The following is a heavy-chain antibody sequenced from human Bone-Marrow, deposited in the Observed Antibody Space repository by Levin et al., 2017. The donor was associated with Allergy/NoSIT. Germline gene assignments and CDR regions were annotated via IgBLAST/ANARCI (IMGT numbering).Heavy chain of an antibody. J-gene: IGHJ4*02. CDR3: AKDPLAYGGHYFDY. Sequence: SGGSLRLSCAASGFTFSSYSMSWVRQAPGKGLEWVSTVYSSASLDRSGDGTYYVDSGKGRFTISRDNSKNTLYLQMSSLRAEDTAVYYCAKDPLAYGGHYFDYWGQGILVTVSS. V-gene: IGHV3-23*05. CDR1: GFTFSSYS. D-gene: IGHD3-16*01. CDR2: VYSSASLDRSGDGT.